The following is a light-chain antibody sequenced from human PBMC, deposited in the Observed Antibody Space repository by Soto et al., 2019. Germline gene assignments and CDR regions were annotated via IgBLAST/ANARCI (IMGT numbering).Light chain of an antibody. V-gene: IGKV1-5*01. CDR3: QKYNSYSQT. CDR1: QSISSW. Sequence: DIQMTQSPSTLSASVGDRVTITCRASQSISSWLAWYQQKPGKAPKLLIYDASSLESGVPSRFSGSGSGTEFTLTISSLQPDDFATYYCQKYNSYSQTFGQGTKLEIK. J-gene: IGKJ2*01. CDR2: DAS.